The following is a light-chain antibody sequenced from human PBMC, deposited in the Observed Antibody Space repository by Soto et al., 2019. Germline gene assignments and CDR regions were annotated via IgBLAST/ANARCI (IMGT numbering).Light chain of an antibody. CDR3: LQYSSSWT. CDR1: QSISSW. Sequence: DIQMTQSPSTLSASVGDRVTITCRASQSISSWLAWYQQKPGKAPKLLIYKASSLQSGVPSRFSGSGTGSEFTLTISSLQTGDFATYYCLQYSSSWTFGQGTKVDIK. J-gene: IGKJ1*01. V-gene: IGKV1-5*03. CDR2: KAS.